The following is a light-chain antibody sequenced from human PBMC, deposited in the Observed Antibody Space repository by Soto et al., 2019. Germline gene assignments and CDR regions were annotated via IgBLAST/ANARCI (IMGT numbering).Light chain of an antibody. Sequence: QSALTQPASVSGSPGQSITISCTGTSSDVGGYNYVSWYQQHPGQAPKVMIYEVSTRLSGVSNRFSGSKSGNTASLTISGLQAEDEADYYCSSYTTSSTLVFGGGTKLTVL. CDR2: EVS. CDR1: SSDVGGYNY. J-gene: IGLJ3*02. CDR3: SSYTTSSTLV. V-gene: IGLV2-14*01.